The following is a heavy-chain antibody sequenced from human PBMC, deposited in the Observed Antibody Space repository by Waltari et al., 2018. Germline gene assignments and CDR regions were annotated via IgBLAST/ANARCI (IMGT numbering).Heavy chain of an antibody. CDR3: ARRGLYCRSSSCVGLDFSH. J-gene: IGHJ4*02. CDR1: GGSVTAPNYF. CDR2: IYYDGST. D-gene: IGHD2-2*01. V-gene: IGHV4-39*01. Sequence: QESGPGLLKPSETLSLPCAVPGGSVTAPNYFWRWIRQPPGKGFERLGNIYYDGSTNYNSSLESRVSISVDTSQNQSSLKLTSVTAADTAVYYCARRGLYCRSSSCVGLDFSHWGQGTLVAVSS.